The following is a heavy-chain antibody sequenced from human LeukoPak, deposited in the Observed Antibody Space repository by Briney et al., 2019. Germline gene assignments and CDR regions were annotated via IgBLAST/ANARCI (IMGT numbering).Heavy chain of an antibody. CDR1: GFTFTNYA. CDR2: ITGSDGSS. CDR3: AKWGDYDILSGYYVPDY. D-gene: IGHD3-9*01. Sequence: GTSLRLSCVASGFTFTNYAMSWVRQAPGKGLEWVSAITGSDGSSYYPDSVKGRFTISRDNSKNTLYLQVNSLRAEDTAVYYCAKWGDYDILSGYYVPDYWGQGTLVTVSS. V-gene: IGHV3-23*01. J-gene: IGHJ4*02.